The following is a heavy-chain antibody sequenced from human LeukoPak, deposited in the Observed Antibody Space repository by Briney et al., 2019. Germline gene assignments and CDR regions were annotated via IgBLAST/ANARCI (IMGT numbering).Heavy chain of an antibody. J-gene: IGHJ4*02. D-gene: IGHD6-13*01. CDR2: MTGSGGST. Sequence: GGSLRLSCAASGFTFKSYAMSWVRQAPGKGLEWVSAMTGSGGSTYYADSVKGRFTISRDNSKNTLHLQMNSLRAGDTAVYYCAKRAAVSGSGYFDCWGQGTLVTVSS. CDR1: GFTFKSYA. CDR3: AKRAAVSGSGYFDC. V-gene: IGHV3-23*01.